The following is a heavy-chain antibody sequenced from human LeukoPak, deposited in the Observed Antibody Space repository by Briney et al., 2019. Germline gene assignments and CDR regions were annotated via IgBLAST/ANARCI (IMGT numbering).Heavy chain of an antibody. Sequence: PSETLSLTCSVSGGSVSSSSYYWGWIRQPAGKGPEWIGTIFYVGDTYYNPSLKSRVTISVDTSKNQFSLNLRSVTAADTAVYYCARRRGATIDYWGQGTLVTVSS. CDR1: GGSVSSSSYY. J-gene: IGHJ4*02. CDR3: ARRRGATIDY. CDR2: IFYVGDT. V-gene: IGHV4-39*01. D-gene: IGHD1-26*01.